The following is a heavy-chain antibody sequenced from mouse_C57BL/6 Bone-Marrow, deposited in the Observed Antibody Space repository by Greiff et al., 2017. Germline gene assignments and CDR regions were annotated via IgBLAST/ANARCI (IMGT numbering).Heavy chain of an antibody. CDR2: IYPGDGDT. D-gene: IGHD1-1*01. J-gene: IGHJ2*01. Sequence: VQLQQSGPELVKPGASVKISCKASGYAFRSSWMNWVKPRPGKGLEWIGRIYPGDGDTNYNGKFTGKATLTADKSSSTAHMQLSSLTSADSAVYFSALIDYYGSNWYVEYRGPGTTLTVSS. CDR1: GYAFRSSW. V-gene: IGHV1-82*01. CDR3: ALIDYYGSNWYVEY.